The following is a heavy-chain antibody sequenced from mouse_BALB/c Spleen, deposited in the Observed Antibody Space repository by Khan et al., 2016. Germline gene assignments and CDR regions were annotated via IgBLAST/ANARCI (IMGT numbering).Heavy chain of an antibody. CDR2: INPGSGGT. V-gene: IGHV1-54*01. Sequence: QVQLQQSGAELVRPGTSVKVSCKASGYAFTNYLIEWIKQRPGQGLEWIGVINPGSGGTNYNEKFKDMATLTADKSSSTAYMQISSLSSDDSAGYFCARSYDGYGFVYWGQGTLVTVSA. CDR3: ARSYDGYGFVY. CDR1: GYAFTNYL. J-gene: IGHJ3*01. D-gene: IGHD1-2*01.